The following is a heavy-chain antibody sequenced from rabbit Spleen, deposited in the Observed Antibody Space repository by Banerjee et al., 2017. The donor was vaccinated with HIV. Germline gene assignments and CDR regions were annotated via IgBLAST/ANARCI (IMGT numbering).Heavy chain of an antibody. Sequence: QQLVETGGGLVKPVGTLTFTCTASGFSFSSGYYMCWVRQAPGKGLEWIACIYTGDGNTGYASWVNGRFTISRENAHNTVSLQMNSLTAADQDAYFCARHGAGGSYFGVWGPGTLVTVS. D-gene: IGHD8-1*01. CDR1: GFSFSSGYY. J-gene: IGHJ4*01. V-gene: IGHV1S43*01. CDR3: ARHGAGGSYFGV. CDR2: IYTGDGNT.